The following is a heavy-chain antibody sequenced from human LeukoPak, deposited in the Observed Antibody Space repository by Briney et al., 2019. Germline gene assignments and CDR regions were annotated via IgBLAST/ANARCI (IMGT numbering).Heavy chain of an antibody. V-gene: IGHV3-48*02. CDR1: GFTFSTYS. J-gene: IGHJ4*02. Sequence: GGSLRLSCAASGFTFSTYSMDWVRQAPGKGLEWISHISTSSSTIYYADSVKGRFTISRDNAKNSLFLQMNNLRDEDTAVYYCVRGWRCNSFDYWGQGTLVTVSS. D-gene: IGHD1-1*01. CDR3: VRGWRCNSFDY. CDR2: ISTSSSTI.